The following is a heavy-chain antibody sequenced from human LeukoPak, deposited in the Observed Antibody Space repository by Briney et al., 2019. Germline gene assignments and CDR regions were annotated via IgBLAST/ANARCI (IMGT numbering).Heavy chain of an antibody. V-gene: IGHV4-34*01. CDR2: IYHSGST. J-gene: IGHJ4*02. D-gene: IGHD3-16*02. CDR1: GFTFSSYA. Sequence: GSLRLSCAASGFTFSSYAMSWVRQPPGKGLEWIGEIYHSGSTYYNPSLKSRVTISVDTSKNQFSLKLSSVTAADTAVYYCARGRIVLDYWGQGTLVTVSS. CDR3: ARGRIVLDY.